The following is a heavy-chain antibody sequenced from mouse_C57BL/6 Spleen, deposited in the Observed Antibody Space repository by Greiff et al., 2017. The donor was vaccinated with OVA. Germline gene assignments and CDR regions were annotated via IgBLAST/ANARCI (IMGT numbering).Heavy chain of an antibody. Sequence: QVQLQQPGAELVRPGTSVKLSCKASGYTFTSYWMHWVKQRPGQGLEWIGVIDPSDSYTNYNQKFKGKATLTVDTSSSTAYMQLSSLTSEDSAVYYCAYDGYPHWYFDVWGTGTTVTVSS. V-gene: IGHV1-59*01. CDR3: AYDGYPHWYFDV. J-gene: IGHJ1*03. CDR2: IDPSDSYT. D-gene: IGHD2-3*01. CDR1: GYTFTSYW.